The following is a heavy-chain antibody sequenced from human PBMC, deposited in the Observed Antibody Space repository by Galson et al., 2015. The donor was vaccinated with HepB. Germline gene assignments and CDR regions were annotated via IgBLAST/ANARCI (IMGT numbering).Heavy chain of an antibody. CDR1: GYTFTSYA. Sequence: SVKVSCKASGYTFTSYAMHWVRQAPGQRLEWMGWINAGNGNTKYSQKFQGRVTITRDTSASTAYMELSSLRSEDTAVYYCARVGSLWFRELLSWGDYWGQGALVTVSS. CDR2: INAGNGNT. J-gene: IGHJ4*02. D-gene: IGHD3-10*01. CDR3: ARVGSLWFRELLSWGDY. V-gene: IGHV1-3*01.